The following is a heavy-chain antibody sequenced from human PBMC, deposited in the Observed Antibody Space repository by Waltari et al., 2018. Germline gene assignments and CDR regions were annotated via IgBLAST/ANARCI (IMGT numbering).Heavy chain of an antibody. J-gene: IGHJ4*02. CDR3: ARDSYDSSGYYYGDY. D-gene: IGHD3-22*01. CDR1: GFTVSSNY. Sequence: EVQLVESGGGLIQPGGSLRLSCAASGFTVSSNYMSWVRQAPGKGLEWVSVMYSGGSTDDADSVKGRFTISRDNSKNTLYLQMNSLRAEDTAVYYCARDSYDSSGYYYGDYWGQGTLVTVSS. CDR2: MYSGGST. V-gene: IGHV3-53*01.